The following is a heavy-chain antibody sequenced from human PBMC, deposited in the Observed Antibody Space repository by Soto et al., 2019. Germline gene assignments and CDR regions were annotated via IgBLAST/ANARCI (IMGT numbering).Heavy chain of an antibody. V-gene: IGHV4-39*07. CDR1: GGSITSSSSY. CDR2: IYYLGNT. J-gene: IGHJ4*02. Sequence: SETLSLTCTVSGGSITSSSSYWGWIRQPPGKGLEWVGSIYYLGNTYYNPSLKSRVTISVDTSKNQFSLKLSSVTAADTAVYYCARELRLRIVATIDYWGQGTPVTVSS. CDR3: ARELRLRIVATIDY. D-gene: IGHD5-12*01.